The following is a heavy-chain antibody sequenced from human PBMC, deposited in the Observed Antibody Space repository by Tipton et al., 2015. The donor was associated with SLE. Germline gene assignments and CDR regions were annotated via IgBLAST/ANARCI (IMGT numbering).Heavy chain of an antibody. V-gene: IGHV4-34*01. CDR1: GGSFSGYQ. D-gene: IGHD3/OR15-3a*01. CDR3: ASLGLRLARARWYFDV. CDR2: INHGGST. J-gene: IGHJ2*01. Sequence: TLSLTCAVYGGSFSGYQWIWIRQPPGKGLTWIGDINHGGSTNYNPSLESRLTISVDTSKKQFSLKLSSVTAADTAVYFCASLGLRLARARWYFDVWGRGTLVTVSS.